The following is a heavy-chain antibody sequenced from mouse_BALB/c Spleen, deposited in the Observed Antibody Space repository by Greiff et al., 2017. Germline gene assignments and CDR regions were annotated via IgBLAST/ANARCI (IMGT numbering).Heavy chain of an antibody. Sequence: EVKVVESGGGLVKPGGSLKLSCAASGFTFSSYAMSWVRQSPEKRLEWVAEISSGGSYTYYPDTVTGRFTISRDNAKNTLSLEMSSLRSEDTAMYYCARGGMSFDYWGQGTLVTVSA. D-gene: IGHD1-1*02. CDR1: GFTFSSYA. V-gene: IGHV5-9-4*01. J-gene: IGHJ3*01. CDR3: ARGGMSFDY. CDR2: ISSGGSYT.